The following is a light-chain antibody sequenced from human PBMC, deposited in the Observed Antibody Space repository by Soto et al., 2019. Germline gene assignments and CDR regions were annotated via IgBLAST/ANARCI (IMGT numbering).Light chain of an antibody. V-gene: IGKV3-20*01. CDR2: GAS. CDR1: QSVSSSY. J-gene: IGKJ1*01. CDR3: QQYGSSSWT. Sequence: EIVLTQCPGTLSFSPGERSTLSCRSSQSVSSSYLAWYQQKPGQAPRLLIYGASSRATGIPDRFSGSGSGTDFTLTISRLEPEDFAVYYCQQYGSSSWTFGQGTKVDIK.